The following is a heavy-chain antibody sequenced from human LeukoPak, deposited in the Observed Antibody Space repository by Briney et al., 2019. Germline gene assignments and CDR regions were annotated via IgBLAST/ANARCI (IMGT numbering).Heavy chain of an antibody. D-gene: IGHD3-10*01. J-gene: IGHJ3*02. CDR3: ARDRSSRYYYGSGSPRTLDAFDI. CDR1: GYTFTSYG. CDR2: ISAYNGNT. Sequence: GASVKVSCKASGYTFTSYGISWVRQAPGQGLEWMGWISAYNGNTNYAQKLQGRVTMTTDTSTSTAYMELRSLRSDDTAVYYCARDRSSRYYYGSGSPRTLDAFDIWGQGTMVTVSS. V-gene: IGHV1-18*01.